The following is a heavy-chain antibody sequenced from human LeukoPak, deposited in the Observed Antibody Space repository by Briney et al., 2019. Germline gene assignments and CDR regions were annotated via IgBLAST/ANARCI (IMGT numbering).Heavy chain of an antibody. Sequence: GGSLRLSCPASGFTFSSSAMSWVRQAPGKGLEWVSAISNNGGYTYYADSVQGRFTISRDNSKSTLCLQMNSLRAEDTAVYYCAKQLGYCSDGSCYFPYWGQGTLVTVSS. CDR2: ISNNGGYT. CDR1: GFTFSSSA. CDR3: AKQLGYCSDGSCYFPY. J-gene: IGHJ4*02. D-gene: IGHD2-15*01. V-gene: IGHV3-23*01.